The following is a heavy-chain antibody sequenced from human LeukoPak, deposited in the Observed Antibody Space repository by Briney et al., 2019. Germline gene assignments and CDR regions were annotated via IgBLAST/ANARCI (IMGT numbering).Heavy chain of an antibody. D-gene: IGHD3-16*01. J-gene: IGHJ5*02. V-gene: IGHV4-34*01. CDR3: ARGGDTAAVNSNWFDP. CDR1: GGSFSGYY. Sequence: SETLSRTCAVYGGSFSGYYWSWIRQPPGKGLEWIGEINHSGSTNYNPSLKSRVTISVDTSKNQFSLKLSSVTAADTAVYYCARGGDTAAVNSNWFDPWGQGTLVTVSS. CDR2: INHSGST.